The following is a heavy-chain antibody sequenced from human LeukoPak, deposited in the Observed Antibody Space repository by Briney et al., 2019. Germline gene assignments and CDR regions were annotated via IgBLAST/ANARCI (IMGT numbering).Heavy chain of an antibody. J-gene: IGHJ4*02. CDR3: ARRPAYCSGGSCYGFGFDY. V-gene: IGHV4-59*01. CDR1: GGSISSYY. Sequence: PSETLSLTCTVSGGSISSYYWSWIRQPPGKGLEWIGYIYYSGSTNYNPSLKSRVTISVDTSKNQFSLKLSSVTAADTAVYYCARRPAYCSGGSCYGFGFDYWGQGTLVTVSS. CDR2: IYYSGST. D-gene: IGHD2-15*01.